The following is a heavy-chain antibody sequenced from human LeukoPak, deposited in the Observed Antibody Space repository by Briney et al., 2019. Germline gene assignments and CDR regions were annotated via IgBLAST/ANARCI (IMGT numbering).Heavy chain of an antibody. CDR1: GGSLSNYY. D-gene: IGHD5-12*01. J-gene: IGHJ2*01. Sequence: PSETLSLTCTVSGGSLSNYYWSWVRQSPGKGLEWVGYIFYGGSSNYNPSLKSRITISADTSKNQFSLKLSSVTAADTAVYYCARDRGLYWYFDLWGRGTLVTVSS. V-gene: IGHV4-59*01. CDR2: IFYGGSS. CDR3: ARDRGLYWYFDL.